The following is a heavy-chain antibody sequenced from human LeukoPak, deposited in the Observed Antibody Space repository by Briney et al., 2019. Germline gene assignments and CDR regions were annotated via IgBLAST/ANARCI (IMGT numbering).Heavy chain of an antibody. J-gene: IGHJ4*02. CDR3: ATEVIIAVTGNDY. CDR2: IRSKTHGETI. Sequence: GGSLKLSCAASGFTFSNVWMNWVRQAPGKGLEWVGRIRSKTHGETIDYAAPVRGRFTISRDDSKNTLYLQLNSLKTEDTAVYYCATEVIIAVTGNDYWGQGSLVTVSS. V-gene: IGHV3-15*07. CDR1: GFTFSNVW. D-gene: IGHD6-19*01.